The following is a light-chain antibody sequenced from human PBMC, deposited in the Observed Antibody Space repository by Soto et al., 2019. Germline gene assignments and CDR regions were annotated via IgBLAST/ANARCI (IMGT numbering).Light chain of an antibody. CDR1: QSVLYSSNNKNY. CDR2: WAS. V-gene: IGKV4-1*01. CDR3: QQYYTTPT. Sequence: DIVMTQSPDSLAVSLGERATINCKSSQSVLYSSNNKNYLAWYQHKPGQPPKLLIYWASTRESGVPDRFSGSGSGTDFTLTISSLQAEDVALYYCQQYYTTPTFGGGTKVEIK. J-gene: IGKJ4*01.